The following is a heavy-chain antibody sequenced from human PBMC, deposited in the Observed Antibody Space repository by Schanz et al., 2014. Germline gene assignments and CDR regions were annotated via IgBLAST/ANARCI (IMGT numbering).Heavy chain of an antibody. J-gene: IGHJ3*02. D-gene: IGHD3-10*01. CDR3: AKGRFGELSAFDI. CDR1: GITFSSHI. Sequence: VRLVESGGGVVQPGRSLRLSCAASGITFSSHIFNWVRQAPGKGLEWISYITYNGGTIYYADSVRGRFTISRDNAENTLYLQMNSLRAEDTAVYYCAKGRFGELSAFDIWGQGTMVTVSS. CDR2: ITYNGGTI. V-gene: IGHV3-48*01.